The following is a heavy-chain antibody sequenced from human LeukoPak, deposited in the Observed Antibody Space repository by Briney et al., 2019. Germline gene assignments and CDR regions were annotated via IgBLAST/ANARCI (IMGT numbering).Heavy chain of an antibody. D-gene: IGHD2-2*01. CDR3: TNYRYLLLPNWFDP. V-gene: IGHV3-23*01. Sequence: GGSLRLSCAASGFTFSSYAMSWVRQAPGKGLEWVSSISGGGGSTYYADSVKGRFTISRDNSNNTLFLLLNSLRAEDTAVYYCTNYRYLLLPNWFDPWGQGTLVTVSS. CDR2: ISGGGGST. J-gene: IGHJ5*02. CDR1: GFTFSSYA.